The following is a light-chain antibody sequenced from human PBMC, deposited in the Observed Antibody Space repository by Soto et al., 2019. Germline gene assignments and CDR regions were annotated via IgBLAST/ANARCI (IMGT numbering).Light chain of an antibody. CDR1: QSISSY. Sequence: DIQMTQSPSSLSASVGDRVTITCRASQSISSYLNWYQQKPGKAPKLLIYAASSLQSGVPSRFSGSGSGTDFTFTISSLQTEDFATCYCQQSYSTPPTFGQGTKVDIK. V-gene: IGKV1-39*01. CDR3: QQSYSTPPT. J-gene: IGKJ1*01. CDR2: AAS.